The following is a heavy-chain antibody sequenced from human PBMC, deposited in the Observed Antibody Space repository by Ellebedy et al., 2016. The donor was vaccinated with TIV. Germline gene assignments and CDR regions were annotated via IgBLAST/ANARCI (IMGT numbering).Heavy chain of an antibody. J-gene: IGHJ5*02. Sequence: GGSLRLSCAASGFSFRNYWMGWVRQAPGKGLEWVANIYQDGSDKYYVDSVKGRFTISRDNAKNSLYLQLNRLRVEDTAVYYCARRGSYGDYAVQVNNWFDRWGQGTLVTV. V-gene: IGHV3-7*01. CDR1: GFSFRNYW. D-gene: IGHD4-17*01. CDR2: IYQDGSDK. CDR3: ARRGSYGDYAVQVNNWFDR.